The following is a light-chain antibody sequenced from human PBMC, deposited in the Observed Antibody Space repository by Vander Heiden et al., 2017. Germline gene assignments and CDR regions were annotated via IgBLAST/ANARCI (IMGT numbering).Light chain of an antibody. CDR3: TSYTTSTTWV. CDR1: SSDVGAYNH. J-gene: IGLJ2*01. Sequence: QSALTQPASVSGSPGQSIAISCTGTSSDVGAYNHVSWYQQHPGKAPKLMIYDVSNRTSGVSNRFSGSKSGNTASLTISGLQAEDEADYYCTSYTTSTTWVFGGGTKVTVL. V-gene: IGLV2-14*01. CDR2: DVS.